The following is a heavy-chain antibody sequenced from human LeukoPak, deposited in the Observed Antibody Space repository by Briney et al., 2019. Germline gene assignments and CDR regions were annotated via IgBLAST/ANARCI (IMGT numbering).Heavy chain of an antibody. D-gene: IGHD5-12*01. CDR2: IYTSGST. CDR1: GGSISSGSYY. CDR3: ARLGNVDIVATAADYYYYMDV. J-gene: IGHJ6*03. V-gene: IGHV4-61*02. Sequence: PSETLSLTCTVSGGSISSGSYYWSWIRQPAGKGLEWIGRIYTSGSTNYNPSLKSRVTISVDTSKNQFSLKLSSVTAADTAVYYCARLGNVDIVATAADYYYYMDVWGKGTTVTVSS.